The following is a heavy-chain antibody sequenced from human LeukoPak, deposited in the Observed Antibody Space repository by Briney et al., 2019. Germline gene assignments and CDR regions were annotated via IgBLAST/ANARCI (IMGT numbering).Heavy chain of an antibody. CDR3: ASPREVGATTAPFDY. D-gene: IGHD1-26*01. Sequence: SETLSLTCAVYGGSLSGYYWSWIRQSPGKGLEWIGEINHSGSTNYNPSLKSRVTISVDTSKNQFSLKLSSVTAADTAVYYCASPREVGATTAPFDYWGQGTLVTVSS. CDR1: GGSLSGYY. CDR2: INHSGST. J-gene: IGHJ4*02. V-gene: IGHV4-34*01.